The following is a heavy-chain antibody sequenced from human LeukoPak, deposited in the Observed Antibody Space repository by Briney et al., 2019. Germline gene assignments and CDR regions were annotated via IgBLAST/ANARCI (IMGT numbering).Heavy chain of an antibody. D-gene: IGHD3-16*01. CDR3: ARGGLRYFAH. J-gene: IGHJ5*02. CDR1: GFAFTSYY. V-gene: IGHV3-7*04. Sequence: EGSLRLSCAASGFAFTSYYMSWVRQAPGKGLEWVANIKGGGSETCYVDSVRGRFTISRDNAKNPLYLQMNSLRVEDTAVYYCARGGLRYFAHWGQGAMVTDSS. CDR2: IKGGGSET.